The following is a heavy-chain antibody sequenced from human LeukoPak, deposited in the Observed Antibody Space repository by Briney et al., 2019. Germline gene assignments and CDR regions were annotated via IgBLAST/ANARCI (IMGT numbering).Heavy chain of an antibody. CDR1: GFTFSNAR. CDR2: VKSKTDGGTI. CDR3: TISIAAPFDY. D-gene: IGHD6-25*01. Sequence: GGSLRLSCAASGFTFSNARMSWVRQAPGKGLEWVGRVKSKTDGGTIDYAAPVKGRFTISRDDSKTPLYLQMNSLKTEDTAVYYCTISIAAPFDYWGQGTLVTVSS. V-gene: IGHV3-15*01. J-gene: IGHJ4*02.